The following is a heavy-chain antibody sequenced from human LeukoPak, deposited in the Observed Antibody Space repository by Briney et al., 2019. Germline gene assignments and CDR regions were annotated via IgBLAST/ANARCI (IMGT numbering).Heavy chain of an antibody. CDR1: GYTFTSYY. D-gene: IGHD2-2*01. J-gene: IGHJ4*02. Sequence: ASVKVSCKASGYTFTSYYMHWVRQAPGQGLEWMGIINPSGGSTSHAQKFQGRVTMTRDMSTSTVYMELSSLRSEDTAVYYCAREYSCSSTSCLYSDYWGQGTLVTVSS. V-gene: IGHV1-46*01. CDR2: INPSGGST. CDR3: AREYSCSSTSCLYSDY.